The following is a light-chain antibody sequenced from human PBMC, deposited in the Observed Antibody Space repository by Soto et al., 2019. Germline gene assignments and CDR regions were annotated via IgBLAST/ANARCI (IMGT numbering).Light chain of an antibody. CDR2: DVS. CDR1: SSDVGGYYY. V-gene: IGLV2-14*01. J-gene: IGLJ2*01. CDR3: SLYTSSSTVV. Sequence: QSALTQPASVSGWTGQAITISCTGTSSDVGGYYYVSWYQQPPGKAPKLMIYDVSNRPSGVSNLFAASKSCNTASLTLSGLKAEDEADYYCSLYTSSSTVVFAGGTKLTV.